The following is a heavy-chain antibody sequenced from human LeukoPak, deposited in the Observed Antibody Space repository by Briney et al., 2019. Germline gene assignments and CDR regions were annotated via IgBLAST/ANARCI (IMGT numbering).Heavy chain of an antibody. D-gene: IGHD1-1*01. V-gene: IGHV3-23*01. CDR3: AKDRYNWNGSFDC. CDR1: GFTFSSYA. CDR2: ISGSGGST. J-gene: IGHJ4*02. Sequence: TGGSLRLSCAASGFTFSSYAMSWVRQAPGKGLEWVSAISGSGGSTNYADSVKGRFTISRDNSKNTLYLQMNSLRAEDTAVYYCAKDRYNWNGSFDCWGQGTLVTVSS.